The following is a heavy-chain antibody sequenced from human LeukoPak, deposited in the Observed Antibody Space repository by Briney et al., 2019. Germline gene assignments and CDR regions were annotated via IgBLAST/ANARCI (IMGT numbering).Heavy chain of an antibody. CDR2: ISYDGSNK. V-gene: IGHV3-30*04. J-gene: IGHJ6*02. CDR1: GFTFSSYA. D-gene: IGHD3-22*01. Sequence: GGSLRLSCAASGFTFSSYAMHWVRQAPGKGLEWVAVISYDGSNKYYADSVKGRFTISRDNSKNTLYLQMNSLRAEDTAVYYCARDLKVSGIVVVITASYYYGMDVWGQGTTVTVSS. CDR3: ARDLKVSGIVVVITASYYYGMDV.